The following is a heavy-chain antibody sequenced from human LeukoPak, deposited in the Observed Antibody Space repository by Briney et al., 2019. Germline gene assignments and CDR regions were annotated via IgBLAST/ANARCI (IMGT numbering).Heavy chain of an antibody. D-gene: IGHD3-22*01. CDR1: GFTLSTYW. CDR3: ASSRYYDSSGYFYFDY. CDR2: ISQDGSEK. Sequence: GGSLRLSCAASGFTLSTYWMTWVRQAPGKGLEWVANISQDGSEKYYVDSVKGRFTISRDNAKNSLYLQMNSLRAEDTAVYYCASSRYYDSSGYFYFDYWGQGTLVTVSS. V-gene: IGHV3-7*05. J-gene: IGHJ4*02.